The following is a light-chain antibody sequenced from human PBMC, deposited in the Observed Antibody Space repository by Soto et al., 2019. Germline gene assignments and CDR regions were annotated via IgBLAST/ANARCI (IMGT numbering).Light chain of an antibody. J-gene: IGKJ1*01. CDR2: GAS. Sequence: VMTQAPATLSVSPGERATLSCRASQTINNNIAWYQLKDGQVPRLLIYGASTRATDIPARFSGSGSGTEFTLTISSLQSEDFAEYHCQQSYSTPPTFGQGTKVDIK. V-gene: IGKV3-15*01. CDR3: QQSYSTPPT. CDR1: QTINNN.